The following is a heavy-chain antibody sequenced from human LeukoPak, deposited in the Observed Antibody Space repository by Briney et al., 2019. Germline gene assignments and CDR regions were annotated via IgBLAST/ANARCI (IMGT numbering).Heavy chain of an antibody. D-gene: IGHD3-3*01. J-gene: IGHJ6*02. Sequence: GESLKISCKGSGYTFTSYWIGWVRQMPGKGLEWMGIIYPGDSDTRYSASFQGLVTISADKSISTAYLQWSSLKASDTAMYYCARPMAIFGVVKYYYGMDVWGQGTTVTVSS. CDR2: IYPGDSDT. V-gene: IGHV5-51*01. CDR3: ARPMAIFGVVKYYYGMDV. CDR1: GYTFTSYW.